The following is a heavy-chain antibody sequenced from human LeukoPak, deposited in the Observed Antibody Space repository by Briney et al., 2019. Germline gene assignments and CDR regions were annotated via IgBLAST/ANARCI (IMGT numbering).Heavy chain of an antibody. CDR1: GFTFSDYS. Sequence: QPGGSLRLSCAASGFTFSDYSMNWVRQAPGKGLDWVSYISSRSFTIYYADSVKGRFTISRDNAKNSLYLEMNSLRDEDTAVYYCARSVIAVAGYDAFDIWGQGTVVTVSS. V-gene: IGHV3-48*02. CDR3: ARSVIAVAGYDAFDI. J-gene: IGHJ3*02. D-gene: IGHD6-19*01. CDR2: ISSRSFTI.